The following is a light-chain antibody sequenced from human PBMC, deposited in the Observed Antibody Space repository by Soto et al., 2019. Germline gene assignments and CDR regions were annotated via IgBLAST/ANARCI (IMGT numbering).Light chain of an antibody. Sequence: QSALTQPASVSGSPGQSITISCTGTSSDVGGYNYVSWYQQHPGKAPKLMIYEVNNRPSGVSNRFSGSKSGNTASLAISGLQAEDEADYYCSSFTRSTTRVFGTGTKVTVL. CDR2: EVN. CDR3: SSFTRSTTRV. J-gene: IGLJ1*01. CDR1: SSDVGGYNY. V-gene: IGLV2-14*01.